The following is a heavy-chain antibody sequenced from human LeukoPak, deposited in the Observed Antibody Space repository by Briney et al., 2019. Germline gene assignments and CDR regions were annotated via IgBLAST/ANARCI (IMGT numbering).Heavy chain of an antibody. J-gene: IGHJ4*02. Sequence: HPGGSLRLSCAASGFTFSSYGMSWVRQAPGKGLEWVSAISGSGGSTYYADSVKGRFTISRDNSKNTLYLQMNSLRAEDTAVYYCAKEVDSGCSGGSCYPDYWGQGTLVTVSS. D-gene: IGHD2-15*01. CDR2: ISGSGGST. CDR1: GFTFSSYG. CDR3: AKEVDSGCSGGSCYPDY. V-gene: IGHV3-23*01.